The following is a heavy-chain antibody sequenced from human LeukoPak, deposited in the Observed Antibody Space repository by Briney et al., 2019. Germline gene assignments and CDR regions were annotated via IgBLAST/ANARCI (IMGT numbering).Heavy chain of an antibody. D-gene: IGHD2-2*01. Sequence: PSETLSLTCTVSGVSISSGDYYWSWIRQPPGKGLEWIGYIYYSGSTYYNPSLKSRVTISVDTSKNQFSLKLSSVTAADTAVYYCARSNIVVVPAARFGAFDIWGQGTMVTVSS. CDR2: IYYSGST. J-gene: IGHJ3*02. CDR1: GVSISSGDYY. CDR3: ARSNIVVVPAARFGAFDI. V-gene: IGHV4-30-4*08.